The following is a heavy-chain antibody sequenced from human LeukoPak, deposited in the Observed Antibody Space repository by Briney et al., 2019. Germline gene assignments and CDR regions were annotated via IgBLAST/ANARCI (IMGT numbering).Heavy chain of an antibody. CDR3: TSQGRY. CDR1: GYSFTSYW. CDR2: LYPADSRT. J-gene: IGHJ4*02. Sequence: GESLKISCKASGYSFTSYWIGWVRQMPGKGLEWMGVLYPADSRTTYSPSFQGQVTITADKSISTAYLQWSSLKASDTAMYYCTSQGRYWGQGTLVTVSS. V-gene: IGHV5-51*01.